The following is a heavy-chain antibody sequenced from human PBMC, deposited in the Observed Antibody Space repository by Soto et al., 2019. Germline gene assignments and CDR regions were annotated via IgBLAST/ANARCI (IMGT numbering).Heavy chain of an antibody. Sequence: ESLRTLVNPTQTLTLTCTFSGFSLITLGICVSWIRQPPGKALEWLARIDWDDDKYYSTSLKTRLTISKDTSKNQVVLTMTNMDPVDTATYYCARIKGQAYYFEYWGQGTLVTVSS. CDR2: IDWDDDK. V-gene: IGHV2-70*11. J-gene: IGHJ4*02. CDR3: ARIKGQAYYFEY. CDR1: GFSLITLGIC.